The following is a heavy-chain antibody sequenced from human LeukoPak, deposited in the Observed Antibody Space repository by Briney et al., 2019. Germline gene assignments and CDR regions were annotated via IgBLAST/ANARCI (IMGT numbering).Heavy chain of an antibody. CDR2: INHTGST. Sequence: SETLSLTCAVYGGSFSGYYWSWIRQPPGKGLEWIGEINHTGSTNYNPSLKSRVTISVDTSKNQFSLKLSSVTAADTAVYYCARACSSFYSGVYYFDYWGQGTLVTVSS. CDR1: GGSFSGYY. CDR3: ARACSSFYSGVYYFDY. V-gene: IGHV4-34*01. J-gene: IGHJ4*02. D-gene: IGHD2-2*01.